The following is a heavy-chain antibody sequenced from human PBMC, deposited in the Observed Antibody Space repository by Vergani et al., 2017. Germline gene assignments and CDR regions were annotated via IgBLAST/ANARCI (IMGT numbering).Heavy chain of an antibody. CDR2: INHSGST. Sequence: QVQLQQWGAGLLKPSETLSLTCAVYGGSFSGYYWSWIRQPPGKGLEWIGEINHSGSTNDNPSLKSRVTISVDTSNNQFYLKLSPVTAADTAVYYCARVLYYYYGMDVWGQGTTVTVSS. J-gene: IGHJ6*02. CDR3: ARVLYYYYGMDV. CDR1: GGSFSGYY. V-gene: IGHV4-34*01.